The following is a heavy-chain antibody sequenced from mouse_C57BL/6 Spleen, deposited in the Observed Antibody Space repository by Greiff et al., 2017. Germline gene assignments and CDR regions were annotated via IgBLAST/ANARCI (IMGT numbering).Heavy chain of an antibody. Sequence: QVQLKQSGPGLVQPSQSLSITCTVSGFSLTSYGVHWVRQSPGKGLEWLGVIWSGGSTDYNAAFISKLSISKDNSKSQVFFKMNSLQADDTAIYYCASPFITTDYYAMDYWGQGTSVTVSS. CDR2: IWSGGST. V-gene: IGHV2-2*01. D-gene: IGHD1-1*01. CDR1: GFSLTSYG. CDR3: ASPFITTDYYAMDY. J-gene: IGHJ4*01.